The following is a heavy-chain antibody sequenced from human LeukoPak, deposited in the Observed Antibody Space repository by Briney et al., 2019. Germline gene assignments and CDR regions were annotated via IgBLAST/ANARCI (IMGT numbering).Heavy chain of an antibody. CDR3: ARGPNIAAAGTAWFDP. Sequence: SETLSLTCAVYGGSFSGYYWSWIRQPPGKGLEWIGEINHSGSTNYNPSLKSRVTISVDTSKSQFSLKLSSVTAADTAVYYCARGPNIAAAGTAWFDPWGQGTLVTVSS. J-gene: IGHJ5*02. CDR1: GGSFSGYY. D-gene: IGHD6-13*01. CDR2: INHSGST. V-gene: IGHV4-34*01.